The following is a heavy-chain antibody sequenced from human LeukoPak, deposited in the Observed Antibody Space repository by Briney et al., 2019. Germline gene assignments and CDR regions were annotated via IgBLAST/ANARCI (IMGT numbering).Heavy chain of an antibody. CDR2: ISGSGGST. Sequence: VGSLRLSCAASGFTFSSYAMSWVRQAPGKGLEWVSAISGSGGSTYYADSVKGRFTISRDNSKNTLYLQMNSLRAEDTAVYYCAKGGVVGSYSYFDYWGQGTLVTVSS. D-gene: IGHD1-26*01. V-gene: IGHV3-23*01. J-gene: IGHJ4*02. CDR1: GFTFSSYA. CDR3: AKGGVVGSYSYFDY.